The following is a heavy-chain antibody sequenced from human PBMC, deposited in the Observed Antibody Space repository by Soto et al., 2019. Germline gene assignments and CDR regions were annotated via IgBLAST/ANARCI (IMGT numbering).Heavy chain of an antibody. CDR1: GFTFSSYG. V-gene: IGHV3-30*18. CDR3: AKGFEEASSSPIDY. Sequence: QVQLVESGGGVVQPGRSLRRSCAASGFTFSSYGMHWVRQAPGKGLEWVAVISYDGSNKYYAVSVKGRFTISRDNSKNTLYLQMNSLRAEDTAVYYCAKGFEEASSSPIDYWGQETQVTVSS. J-gene: IGHJ4*02. D-gene: IGHD6-6*01. CDR2: ISYDGSNK.